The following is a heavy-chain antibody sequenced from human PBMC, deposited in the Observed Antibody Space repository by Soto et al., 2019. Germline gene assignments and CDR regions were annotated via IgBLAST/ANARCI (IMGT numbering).Heavy chain of an antibody. D-gene: IGHD6-19*01. CDR2: IYYSGNT. CDR1: GGSISSGYHY. Sequence: LSLTCSVSGGSISSGYHYWSWIRQPPGKGLEWIGNIYYSGNTYYNPSLKSRVTISLDTSKNQFSLRLNSVTAADTPVYYCATEDPSGWHRVFDSWGQGTLVTVSS. J-gene: IGHJ4*02. CDR3: ATEDPSGWHRVFDS. V-gene: IGHV4-30-4*01.